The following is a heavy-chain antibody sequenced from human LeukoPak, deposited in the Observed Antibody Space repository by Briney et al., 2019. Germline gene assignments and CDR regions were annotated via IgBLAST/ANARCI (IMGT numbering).Heavy chain of an antibody. V-gene: IGHV4-34*01. D-gene: IGHD6-6*01. CDR2: INHSGST. Sequence: SETLSLTCAVYGGSFSGYYWSWIRQPPGKGLEWPGEINHSGSTNYNPSLKSRVTISVDTSKNQFSLKLSSVTAADTAVYYCARFCIAARDSYYYYYYGMDVWGQGTTVTVSS. CDR3: ARFCIAARDSYYYYYYGMDV. J-gene: IGHJ6*02. CDR1: GGSFSGYY.